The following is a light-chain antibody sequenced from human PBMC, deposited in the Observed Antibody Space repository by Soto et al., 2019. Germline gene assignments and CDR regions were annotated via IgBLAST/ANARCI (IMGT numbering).Light chain of an antibody. Sequence: QSALTQPASVSGSPGQSITISCSGTSSDVGGYNYVSWYQQHPGKAPQVMIYDVSNRPSGVSNRFSGSKSGNTASLTISGLQAEEEADYYCYSYTPSSTYVFGTGTKVTVL. V-gene: IGLV2-14*01. CDR3: YSYTPSSTYV. J-gene: IGLJ1*01. CDR2: DVS. CDR1: SSDVGGYNY.